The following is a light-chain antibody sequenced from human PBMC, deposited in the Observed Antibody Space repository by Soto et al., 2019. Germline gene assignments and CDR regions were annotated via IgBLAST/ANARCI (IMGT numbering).Light chain of an antibody. Sequence: QSVLTQPASVSGSPGQSITISCTGTSSDVGGYKYVSWYQQHPGKAPKLMIYEVTNRPSGVSNRFSGSKSGNTASLVISGLADEDEADYYCSSYRSNDALVFGGGTKLTVL. CDR3: SSYRSNDALV. J-gene: IGLJ3*02. CDR1: SSDVGGYKY. V-gene: IGLV2-14*01. CDR2: EVT.